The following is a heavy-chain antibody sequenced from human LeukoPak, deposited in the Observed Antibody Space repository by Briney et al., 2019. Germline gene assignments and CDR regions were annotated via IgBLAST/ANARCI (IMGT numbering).Heavy chain of an antibody. CDR1: GYTFTGYY. V-gene: IGHV1-2*02. CDR3: ARFRGQLGYMDV. CDR2: INPNSGGT. J-gene: IGHJ6*03. D-gene: IGHD6-6*01. Sequence: ASVKVSCKASGYTFTGYYMHWVRQAPGQGLEWMGWINPNSGGTNYAQKFQGRVTMTRDTSISTAYMELSRLRSDGTAVYYCARFRGQLGYMDVWGKGTTVTVSS.